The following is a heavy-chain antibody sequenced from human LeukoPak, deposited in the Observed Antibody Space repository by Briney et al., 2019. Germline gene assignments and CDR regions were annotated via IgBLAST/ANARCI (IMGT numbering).Heavy chain of an antibody. V-gene: IGHV4-38-2*02. Sequence: SETLSLTCTVSGYSISSGYYWGWIRQPPGKGLERIGSIYHSGSTYYNPSLKSRVTISVDTSKNQFSLKLSSVTAADTAVYYCARDASSGWYVFDYWGQGTLVTVSS. J-gene: IGHJ4*02. D-gene: IGHD6-19*01. CDR2: IYHSGST. CDR3: ARDASSGWYVFDY. CDR1: GYSISSGYY.